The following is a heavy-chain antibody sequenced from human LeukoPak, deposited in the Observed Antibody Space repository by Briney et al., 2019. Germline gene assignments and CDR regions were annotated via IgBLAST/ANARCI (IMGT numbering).Heavy chain of an antibody. CDR2: IYHTGNT. Sequence: SETLSLTCAVSGYFISSGYHWGWIRQPPGKGLEWIGAIYHTGNTYYNPSLMSRVTMSVDTSKNQFSLRLSSVTAADTAEYYCVRLEGYYYYYMDVWGEGTTVTVSS. CDR1: GYFISSGYH. CDR3: VRLEGYYYYYMDV. V-gene: IGHV4-38-2*01. J-gene: IGHJ6*03.